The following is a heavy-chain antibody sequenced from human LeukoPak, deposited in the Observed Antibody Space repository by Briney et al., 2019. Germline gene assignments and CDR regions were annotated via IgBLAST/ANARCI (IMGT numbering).Heavy chain of an antibody. V-gene: IGHV3-7*01. CDR3: ARWYDYDSKGYSYYFDY. J-gene: IGHJ4*02. CDR1: GFPFSSYW. Sequence: GSLRLSCAASGFPFSSYWMSWVRQAPGKGLEGVANIKQDGSEKYYVDSVKGRFTISRDNTKKALNLQMNSLRAEDTAMYYCARWYDYDSKGYSYYFDYWGQGTLVTVSS. D-gene: IGHD3-22*01. CDR2: IKQDGSEK.